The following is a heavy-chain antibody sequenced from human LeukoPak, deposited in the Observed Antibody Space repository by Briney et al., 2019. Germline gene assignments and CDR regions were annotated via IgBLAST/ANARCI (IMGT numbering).Heavy chain of an antibody. D-gene: IGHD1-26*01. V-gene: IGHV4-59*01. CDR2: IYYSGST. CDR3: ARSGAKLIRYYYYGMDV. J-gene: IGHJ6*02. CDR1: GGSISSYY. Sequence: SETLSLTCTVPGGSISSYYWSWIRQPPGKGLEWIGYIYYSGSTNYNPSPKSRVTISVDTSKNQFSLKLSSVTAADTAVYYCARSGAKLIRYYYYGMDVWGQGTTVTVSS.